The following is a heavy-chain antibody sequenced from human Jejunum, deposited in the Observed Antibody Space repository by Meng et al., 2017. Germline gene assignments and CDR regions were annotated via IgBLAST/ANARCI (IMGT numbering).Heavy chain of an antibody. CDR3: ARHTGNLGLDY. CDR2: INTNTGNA. D-gene: IGHD4-23*01. V-gene: IGHV7-4-1*02. Sequence: QVQLVQSTSELKKPGASVTVSCKASGYTFSSQPLNWVRQAPGQGLEWIGWINTNTGNANYGPDFTGRFVFSLDTSVSTAYLQISSLSAEDTAVYHCARHTGNLGLDYWGQGTLVTVSS. J-gene: IGHJ4*02. CDR1: GYTFSSQP.